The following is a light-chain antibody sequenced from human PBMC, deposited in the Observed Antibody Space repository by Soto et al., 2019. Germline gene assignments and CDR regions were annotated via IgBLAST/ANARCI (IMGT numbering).Light chain of an antibody. CDR2: EVS. CDR1: SSDVGAYKY. Sequence: QSALTQPPSASGSPGQAVTISCTGTSSDVGAYKYVSWYQQHPGKAPQVMIYEVSKRPSGVPDRFSGSKSGNTASLTVSGLQAEDEADYYCNSYAGSNNWVFGGGTQLTVL. J-gene: IGLJ2*01. CDR3: NSYAGSNNWV. V-gene: IGLV2-8*01.